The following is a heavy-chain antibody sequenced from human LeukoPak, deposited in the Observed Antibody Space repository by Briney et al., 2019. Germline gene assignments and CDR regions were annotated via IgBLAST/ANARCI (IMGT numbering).Heavy chain of an antibody. D-gene: IGHD1-26*01. V-gene: IGHV4-39*07. J-gene: IGHJ4*02. CDR3: AKASGSGYGKDYFDY. CDR1: GGSISSSSYY. CDR2: IYYSGST. Sequence: SETLSLTCTVSGGSISSSSYYWGWIRQPPGKGLEWIGSIYYSGSTYYNPSLKSRVTILVDTSKNQFSLKLSSVTAADTAVYYCAKASGSGYGKDYFDYWGQGTLVTVSS.